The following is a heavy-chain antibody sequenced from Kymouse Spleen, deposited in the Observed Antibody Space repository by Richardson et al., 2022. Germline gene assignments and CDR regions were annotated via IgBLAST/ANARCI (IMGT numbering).Heavy chain of an antibody. J-gene: IGHJ4*02. V-gene: IGHV3-73*02. CDR2: IRSKANSYAT. D-gene: IGHD6-13*01. Sequence: EVQLVESGGGLVQPGGSLKLSCAASGFTFSGSAMHWVRQASGKGLEWVGRIRSKANSYATAYAASVKGRFTISRDDSKNTAYLQMNSLKTEDTAVYYCTRQGSSSLFDYWGQGTLVTVSS. CDR1: GFTFSGSA. CDR3: TRQGSSSLFDY.